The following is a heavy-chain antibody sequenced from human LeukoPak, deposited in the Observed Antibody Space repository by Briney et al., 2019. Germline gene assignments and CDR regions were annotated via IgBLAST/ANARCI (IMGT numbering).Heavy chain of an antibody. CDR1: GYTFTSYG. CDR3: ARDPSTGLLYYYYYYMDV. V-gene: IGHV1-18*01. D-gene: IGHD3-22*01. J-gene: IGHJ6*03. Sequence: ASVKVSCKASGYTFTSYGISWVRQARGQGREWLGWISAYNGNTNYAQKLQGRVTMTTDTSTSTAYMELRSLRSDDTAVYYCARDPSTGLLYYYYYYMDVWGKGTTVTVSS. CDR2: ISAYNGNT.